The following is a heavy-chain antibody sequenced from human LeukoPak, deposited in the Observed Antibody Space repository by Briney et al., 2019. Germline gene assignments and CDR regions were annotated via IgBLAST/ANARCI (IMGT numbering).Heavy chain of an antibody. CDR3: ARDQHGSYYDSSGYSYYGMDV. D-gene: IGHD3-22*01. CDR1: GFTFSDYY. V-gene: IGHV3-11*01. J-gene: IGHJ6*02. CDR2: ISSGGDTI. Sequence: GGSLRLSCAASGFTFSDYYMSWIRQAPGKGLEWVSYISSGGDTIYYADSVKGRFTISRDNAKNSLYLQMNSLRAEDTAVYYCARDQHGSYYDSSGYSYYGMDVWGQGTTVTVSS.